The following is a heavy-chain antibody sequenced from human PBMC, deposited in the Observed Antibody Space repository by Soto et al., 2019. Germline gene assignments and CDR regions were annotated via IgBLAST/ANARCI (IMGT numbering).Heavy chain of an antibody. CDR3: ARAYCSGGSCSSFDY. V-gene: IGHV4-34*01. J-gene: IGHJ4*02. Sequence: PSETLSLTCAVYGGSFSGYYWSWIRQPPGKGLEWIGEINHSGSTNYNPSLKSRVTISVDTSKNQFSLKLSSVTAADTAVYYCARAYCSGGSCSSFDYWGQGTLVTVSS. CDR1: GGSFSGYY. CDR2: INHSGST. D-gene: IGHD2-15*01.